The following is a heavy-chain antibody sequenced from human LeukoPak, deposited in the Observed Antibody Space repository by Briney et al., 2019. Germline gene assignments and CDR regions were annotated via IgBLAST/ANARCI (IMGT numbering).Heavy chain of an antibody. CDR3: ARGCLTAAAPWGAFDI. Sequence: SETLSLTCTVSGGSISSSSYYWSWIRQPPGKGLEWIGYIYYSGSTNYNPSLKSRVTISVDTSKNQFSLKLSSVTAADTAVYYCARGCLTAAAPWGAFDIWGQGTMVTVSS. V-gene: IGHV4-61*01. CDR2: IYYSGST. CDR1: GGSISSSSYY. J-gene: IGHJ3*02. D-gene: IGHD6-13*01.